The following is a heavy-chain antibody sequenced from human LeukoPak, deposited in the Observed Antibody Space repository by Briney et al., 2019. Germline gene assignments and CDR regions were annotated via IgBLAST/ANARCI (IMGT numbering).Heavy chain of an antibody. Sequence: SETLSLTCIVSGGSISSSGDYWDWIRQPPGKGLEWIGSIHNSGSTYYNPSLKSRVTVSVDTSKNQLSLKLTSVTTADTAVYYCARQGSSSWYSWFDSWGQGTLVTVSS. CDR1: GGSISSSGDY. D-gene: IGHD6-13*01. CDR3: ARQGSSSWYSWFDS. V-gene: IGHV4-39*01. CDR2: IHNSGST. J-gene: IGHJ5*01.